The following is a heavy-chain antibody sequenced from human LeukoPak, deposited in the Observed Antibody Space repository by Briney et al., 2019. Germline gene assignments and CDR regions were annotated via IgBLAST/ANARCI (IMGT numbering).Heavy chain of an antibody. D-gene: IGHD6-19*01. CDR3: ASSQAGYSSGWIDY. J-gene: IGHJ4*02. V-gene: IGHV1-2*02. CDR1: GYTFTGYY. Sequence: GASVKVSCKASGYTFTGYYMHWVRQALGQGLEWMGWINPNSGGTNYAQKFQGRVTMTRDTSISTAYMELSRLRSDDTAMYYCASSQAGYSSGWIDYWGQGTLVTVSS. CDR2: INPNSGGT.